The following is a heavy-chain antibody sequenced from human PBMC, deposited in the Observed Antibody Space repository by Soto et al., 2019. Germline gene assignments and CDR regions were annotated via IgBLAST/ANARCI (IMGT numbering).Heavy chain of an antibody. J-gene: IGHJ4*02. V-gene: IGHV1-69*13. D-gene: IGHD2-15*01. CDR1: GGTFSSYA. Sequence: ASVKVSCKASGGTFSSYAISWVRQAPGQGLEWMGGIIPIFGTANYAQKFQGRVTITADESTSTAYMELSSLRSEDTAVYYCAREVVAARSYYFFDYWGQGTLVTVSS. CDR3: AREVVAARSYYFFDY. CDR2: IIPIFGTA.